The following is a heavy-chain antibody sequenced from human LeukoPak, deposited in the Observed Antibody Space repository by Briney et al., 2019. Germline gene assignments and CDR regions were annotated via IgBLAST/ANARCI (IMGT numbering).Heavy chain of an antibody. CDR1: GGTFSSYA. CDR3: ASSAPENYDFWSGYYPFRYYYYMDV. J-gene: IGHJ6*03. Sequence: GTSVKVSCKASGGTFSSYAISWVRQAPGQGLEWMGGIIPIFGTANYAQKFQGRVTFTTDESTTTAYMELSSLRSEDTAVYYCASSAPENYDFWSGYYPFRYYYYMDVWGKGTTVTVSS. CDR2: IIPIFGTA. D-gene: IGHD3-3*01. V-gene: IGHV1-69*05.